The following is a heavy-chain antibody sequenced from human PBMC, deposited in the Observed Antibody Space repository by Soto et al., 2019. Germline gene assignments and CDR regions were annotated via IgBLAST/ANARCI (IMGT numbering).Heavy chain of an antibody. CDR1: GGSFSGYY. V-gene: IGHV4-34*01. D-gene: IGHD2-21*02. CDR2: INYSGST. CDR3: ARGGYGGNSGLGHLDY. Sequence: QVQLQQWGAGLLKPSETLSLTCTVYGGSFSGYYWSWIRQPPGKGLEWIGEINYSGSTNYNPSLKPRVTNSVVTSKHQCSLNLNSVTAADTAVYYFARGGYGGNSGLGHLDYWGQGTLVTVSS. J-gene: IGHJ4*02.